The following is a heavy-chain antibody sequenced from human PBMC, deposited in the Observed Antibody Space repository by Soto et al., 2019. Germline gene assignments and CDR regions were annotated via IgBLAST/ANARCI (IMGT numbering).Heavy chain of an antibody. CDR2: ISYDGSNK. J-gene: IGHJ5*02. CDR1: GFTFSSYA. V-gene: IGHV3-30-3*01. CDR3: ARDGNSSSWRLPNWFDP. D-gene: IGHD6-13*01. Sequence: QVQLVESGGGVVQPGRSLRLSCAASGFTFSSYAMHWVRQAPGKGLEWVAVISYDGSNKYYADSVKGRFTISRDNSKNTLYLQMNSLSAEDTAVYYCARDGNSSSWRLPNWFDPWGQGTLVTVSS.